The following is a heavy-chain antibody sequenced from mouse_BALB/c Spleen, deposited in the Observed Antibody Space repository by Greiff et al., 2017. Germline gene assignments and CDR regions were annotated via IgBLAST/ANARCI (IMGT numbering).Heavy chain of an antibody. V-gene: IGHV3-2*02. CDR1: GYSITSDYA. J-gene: IGHJ4*01. Sequence: EVKLQESGPGLVKPSQSLSLTCTVTGYSITSDYAWNWIRQFPGNKLEWMGYISYSGSTSYNPSLKSRISITRDTSKNQFFLQLNSVTTEDTATYYCARGAYGYDGYYAMDYWGQGTSVTVSS. D-gene: IGHD2-2*01. CDR3: ARGAYGYDGYYAMDY. CDR2: ISYSGST.